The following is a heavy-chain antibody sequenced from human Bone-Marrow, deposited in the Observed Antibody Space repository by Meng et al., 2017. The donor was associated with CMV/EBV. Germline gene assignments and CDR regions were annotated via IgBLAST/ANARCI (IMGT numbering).Heavy chain of an antibody. D-gene: IGHD4-17*01. J-gene: IGHJ3*02. CDR3: ATSRFHGDFTDAVNI. CDR2: ISYDGTYK. Sequence: SGVTLNSYTVPWVRPAPGKGLEWMAVISYDGTYKYYGDSVKGRFTVSRDNSKRSLYLQMNSLRPEDTAVYYCATSRFHGDFTDAVNIWGQGTLVTVSS. CDR1: GVTLNSYT. V-gene: IGHV3-30-3*01.